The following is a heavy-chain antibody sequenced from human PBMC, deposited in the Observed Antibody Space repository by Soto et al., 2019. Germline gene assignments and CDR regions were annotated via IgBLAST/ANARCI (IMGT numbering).Heavy chain of an antibody. V-gene: IGHV3-48*02. CDR1: GFTLSSYS. D-gene: IGHD5-18*01. CDR2: ISRSSTTTI. J-gene: IGHJ6*02. CDR3: ARDRLGYSYGNSMDV. Sequence: GGSLRLSCAASGFTLSSYSLNWVRQAPGKGLELISYISRSSTTTIYYADSVKGRFTISRDNAKNSLYLQMNSLRDEDTAVYYCARDRLGYSYGNSMDVWGQGTTVTVSS.